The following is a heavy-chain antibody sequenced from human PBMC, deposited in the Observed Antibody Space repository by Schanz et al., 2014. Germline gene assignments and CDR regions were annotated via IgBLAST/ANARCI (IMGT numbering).Heavy chain of an antibody. CDR3: ARQERGIWGHNGMDV. D-gene: IGHD2-15*01. J-gene: IGHJ6*02. CDR1: GASISFYD. CDR2: IYHSGSP. Sequence: QVQLQESGPGLVKPSETLSLTCTVSGASISFYDWNWIRQSPGKGLEWIGYIYHSGSPIYNPSLQSRGTIAIDTPKNQFSLKMESVTAADTAIYYCARQERGIWGHNGMDVWGQGTTVTVSS. V-gene: IGHV4-59*08.